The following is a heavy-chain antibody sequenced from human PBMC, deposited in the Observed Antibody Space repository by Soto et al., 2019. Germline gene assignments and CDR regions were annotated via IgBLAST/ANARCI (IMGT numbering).Heavy chain of an antibody. Sequence: ASVKVSCKASGGTFSSYAISWVRQAPGQGLEWMGGIIPIFGTANYAQKFQGRVTITADKSTSTAYMELSSLRSEDTAVYYCASQGAPIVDTMEDYYGMDVWGQGTTVTVSS. CDR3: ASQGAPIVDTMEDYYGMDV. J-gene: IGHJ6*02. V-gene: IGHV1-69*06. CDR2: IIPIFGTA. D-gene: IGHD5-12*01. CDR1: GGTFSSYA.